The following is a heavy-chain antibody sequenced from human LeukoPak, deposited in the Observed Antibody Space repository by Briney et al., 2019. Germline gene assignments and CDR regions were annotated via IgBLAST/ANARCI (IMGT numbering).Heavy chain of an antibody. V-gene: IGHV3-30*18. CDR2: ISYDGSNK. CDR3: AKDRYPYVPAGGYYFDY. J-gene: IGHJ4*02. Sequence: GRSLRLSCAVSGFTFSSYGMHWVRQAPGKGLEWVAVISYDGSNKYYADSVKGRFTISRDNSKNTLYLQMNSLRAEDTAVYYCAKDRYPYVPAGGYYFDYWGQGTLVTVSS. D-gene: IGHD2-2*01. CDR1: GFTFSSYG.